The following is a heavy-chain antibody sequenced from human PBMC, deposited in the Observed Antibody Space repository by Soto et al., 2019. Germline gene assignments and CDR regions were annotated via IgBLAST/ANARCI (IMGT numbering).Heavy chain of an antibody. CDR1: GDCLSGYY. CDR3: ARAYKYGDYQISYYGMEV. CDR2: INHSGST. V-gene: IGHV4-34*01. Sequence: ETLSLTGAVYGDCLSGYYWSWIRQHPGKGLEWIGEINHSGSTNYNQSLKSRVTISVDTSKNQFSLKLSSVTEADTAVYYCARAYKYGDYQISYYGMEVWGQGTTVTLSS. J-gene: IGHJ6*02. D-gene: IGHD4-17*01.